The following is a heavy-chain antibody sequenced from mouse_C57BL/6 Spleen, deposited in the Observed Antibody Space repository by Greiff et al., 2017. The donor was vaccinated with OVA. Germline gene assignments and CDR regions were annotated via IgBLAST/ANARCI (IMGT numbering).Heavy chain of an antibody. CDR1: GYTFTSYG. V-gene: IGHV1-81*01. J-gene: IGHJ1*03. Sequence: QVHVKQSGAELARPGASVKLSCKASGYTFTSYGISWVKQRTGQGLEWIGEIYPRSGNTYYNEKFKGKATLTADKSSSTAYMELRSLTSEDSAVYFCAREGNYGYDGGYFDVWGTGTTVTVSS. CDR2: IYPRSGNT. D-gene: IGHD2-2*01. CDR3: AREGNYGYDGGYFDV.